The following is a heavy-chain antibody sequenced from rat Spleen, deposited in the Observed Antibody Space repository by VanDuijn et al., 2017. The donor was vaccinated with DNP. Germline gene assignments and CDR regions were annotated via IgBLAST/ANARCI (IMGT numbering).Heavy chain of an antibody. CDR2: ISYSGST. V-gene: IGHV3-1*01. J-gene: IGHJ3*01. Sequence: EVQLQESGSGLVKPSQSLSLTCSVTGSSITSNYWGWIRKFPTIKMEWIGHISYSGSTGYNPSLKSRFSITRDTSKNQFFLQLNSVTTEDTATYYCARSSYGSYRWFAYWGQGTLVTVSS. CDR3: ARSSYGSYRWFAY. D-gene: IGHD1-3*01. CDR1: GSSITSNY.